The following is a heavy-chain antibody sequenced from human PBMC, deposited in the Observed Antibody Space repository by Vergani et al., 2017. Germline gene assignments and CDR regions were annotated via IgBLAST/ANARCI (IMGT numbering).Heavy chain of an antibody. J-gene: IGHJ6*02. Sequence: QVQLQESGPGLVKPSQTLSLTCTVSGVSLSSGDYYWSWIRQPPGKGLEWIGYIYYSGSTYYNPSLKSRVTISVDTSKNQFSLKLSSVTAAYTAVYYCARVSMVRGVIYYYYGMDVWGQGTTVTVSS. CDR3: ARVSMVRGVIYYYYGMDV. CDR1: GVSLSSGDYY. CDR2: IYYSGST. V-gene: IGHV4-30-4*08. D-gene: IGHD3-10*01.